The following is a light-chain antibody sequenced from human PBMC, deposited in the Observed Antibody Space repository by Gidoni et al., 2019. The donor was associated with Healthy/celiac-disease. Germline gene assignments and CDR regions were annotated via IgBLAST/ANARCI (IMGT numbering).Light chain of an antibody. V-gene: IGKV1-16*02. CDR1: QVIDNS. CDR2: GAS. CDR3: QQYNSYTRT. Sequence: LQMTQSPSSLSSSVGDRVTITCLASQVIDNSLAWFHQNPGKTPKPLIYGASSLQSGVPSKFSGSGSGTDFTLTISRLQPEDDATYCWQQYNSYTRTLGKGTKLEIK. J-gene: IGKJ2*01.